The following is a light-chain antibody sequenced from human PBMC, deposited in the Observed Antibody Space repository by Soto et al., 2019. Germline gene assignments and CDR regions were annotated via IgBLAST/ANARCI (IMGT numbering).Light chain of an antibody. V-gene: IGKV3-11*01. J-gene: IGKJ2*01. Sequence: EIVLTQSPATLSLSPGERATLSCRASQGVSGYLAWYQHKPGQTPRLLIYDISNRATGIPARFSGSGSGTDFTLTISSLQPEDVAVDYCQHRSNWPPYTFGQGTKLEIK. CDR3: QHRSNWPPYT. CDR1: QGVSGY. CDR2: DIS.